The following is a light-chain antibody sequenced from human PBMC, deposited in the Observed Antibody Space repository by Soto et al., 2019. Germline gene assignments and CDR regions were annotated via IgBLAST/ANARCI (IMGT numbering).Light chain of an antibody. CDR3: QQYGSSPIT. Sequence: EIVMTQSPATLSVSPGERATLSGRASQSVNSNYLAWYQQKPGQAPRLLIYGASSRATGIPDRFSGSGSGTDFTLTISRLEPEDFAVYYCQQYGSSPITFGQGTRLEIK. V-gene: IGKV3-20*01. CDR2: GAS. J-gene: IGKJ5*01. CDR1: QSVNSNY.